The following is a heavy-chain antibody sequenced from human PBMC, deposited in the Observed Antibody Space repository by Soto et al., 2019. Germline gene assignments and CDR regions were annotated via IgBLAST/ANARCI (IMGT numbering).Heavy chain of an antibody. V-gene: IGHV3-21*01. CDR1: GFSFSNYN. Sequence: GGSLNLSCAASGFSFSNYNINWVRQAPGKGLEWVSSISSTSTYIYYADSVKGRFTISRDNARHSLFLQMNSLRAEDTAVYYCATGSTLDYWGQGTLVTVSS. D-gene: IGHD3-10*01. CDR2: ISSTSTYI. CDR3: ATGSTLDY. J-gene: IGHJ4*02.